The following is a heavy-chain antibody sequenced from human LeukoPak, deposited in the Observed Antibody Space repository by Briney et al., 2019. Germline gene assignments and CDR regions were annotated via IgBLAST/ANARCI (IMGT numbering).Heavy chain of an antibody. CDR2: IGSSGNAI. Sequence: AGGSLRLSCAASGFTFSDYYMSWIRQAPGKGLEWVSYIGSSGNAIYYADSVKGRFTISRDNAKNSLYLQMNSLRAEDTAVYYCARESRRYYDILGGARNYFDYWGQGTLVTVSS. J-gene: IGHJ4*02. CDR1: GFTFSDYY. D-gene: IGHD3-9*01. CDR3: ARESRRYYDILGGARNYFDY. V-gene: IGHV3-11*04.